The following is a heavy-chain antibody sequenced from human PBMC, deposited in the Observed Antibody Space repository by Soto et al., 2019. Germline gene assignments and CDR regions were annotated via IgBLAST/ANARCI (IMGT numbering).Heavy chain of an antibody. V-gene: IGHV3-74*01. D-gene: IGHD1-26*01. Sequence: EVQLVESGGGLILPGGSLRLSCAASGFTFNTHWMHWVRQAPGKGLVWVSRINSDGSITDYADSVKGRFSISRDNPRNTLYLQSSNLSPEDTAVYYCARAMTSVGATAKGDFWGQGTLVTVSS. CDR1: GFTFNTHW. CDR3: ARAMTSVGATAKGDF. CDR2: INSDGSIT. J-gene: IGHJ4*02.